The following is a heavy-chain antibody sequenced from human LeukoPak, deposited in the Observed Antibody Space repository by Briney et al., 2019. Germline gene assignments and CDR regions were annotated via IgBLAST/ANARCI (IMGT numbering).Heavy chain of an antibody. CDR2: IYYSGST. CDR3: ASPTYYDFWSGYPAIDY. CDR1: GGSISSSSYY. D-gene: IGHD3-3*01. Sequence: SETLSLTCTVSGGSISSSSYYWGWIRQPPGKGLEWIGAIYYSGSTYYNPSLKSRVTISVDTSKNQFSLKLSSVTAADTAVYYCASPTYYDFWSGYPAIDYWGQGTLVTVSS. V-gene: IGHV4-39*01. J-gene: IGHJ4*02.